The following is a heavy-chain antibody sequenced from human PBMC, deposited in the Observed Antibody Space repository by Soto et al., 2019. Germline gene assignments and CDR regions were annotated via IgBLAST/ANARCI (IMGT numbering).Heavy chain of an antibody. CDR3: AKDVGNSWSYCFDF. D-gene: IGHD6-13*01. CDR2: IWYEGANE. V-gene: IGHV3-33*06. Sequence: QVQLVESGGGVVQPGTSLRLSCATSGFTFSSYGMYWVRQAPGKGLEWVAVIWYEGANESYADSVKGRFTISRDNSKKTLYLQMNSLRAEDTAIYYCAKDVGNSWSYCFDFWGQGTLVTVSS. CDR1: GFTFSSYG. J-gene: IGHJ4*02.